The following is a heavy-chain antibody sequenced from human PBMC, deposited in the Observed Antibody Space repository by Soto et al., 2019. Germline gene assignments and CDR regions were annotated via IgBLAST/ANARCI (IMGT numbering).Heavy chain of an antibody. CDR3: AGRNYDSSGSNPGPTAFDI. J-gene: IGHJ3*02. CDR1: GGTFSSYA. Sequence: GASVKVSCKASGGTFSSYAISWVRQAPGQGLEWMGGIIPIFGTANYAQKFQGRVTITADESTSTAYMELSSLRSEDTAVYYCAGRNYDSSGSNPGPTAFDIWGQGTMVTVSS. V-gene: IGHV1-69*13. D-gene: IGHD3-22*01. CDR2: IIPIFGTA.